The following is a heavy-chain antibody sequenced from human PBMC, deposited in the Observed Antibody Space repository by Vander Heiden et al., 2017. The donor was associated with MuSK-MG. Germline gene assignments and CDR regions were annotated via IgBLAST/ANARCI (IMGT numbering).Heavy chain of an antibody. J-gene: IGHJ4*02. D-gene: IGHD3-10*01. CDR3: ARDNAYYGSADY. V-gene: IGHV3-30*04. CDR2: ISYDGSNK. CDR1: GFTFSSYA. Sequence: QVQLVESGGGVVQPGRSLRLSCAASGFTFSSYAMHWVRQAPGKGLEWVAVISYDGSNKYYADSVKGRFTISRDNSKNTLYLQMNSLRAEDTAVYYCARDNAYYGSADYWGQGTLVTVSS.